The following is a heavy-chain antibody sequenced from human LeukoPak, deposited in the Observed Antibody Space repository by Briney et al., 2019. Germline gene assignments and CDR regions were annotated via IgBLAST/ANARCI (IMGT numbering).Heavy chain of an antibody. Sequence: PGGSLRLSCAASGFTFSDYYMSWIRQAPGKGLEWVSYISSSGSTIYYADSVKGRFTISRDNAKNPLYLQMNSLRAEDTAGYYCASYCRSTRCLGGNWFDPWGQGTLVTVSS. J-gene: IGHJ5*02. CDR1: GFTFSDYY. V-gene: IGHV3-11*01. CDR2: ISSSGSTI. D-gene: IGHD2-2*01. CDR3: ASYCRSTRCLGGNWFDP.